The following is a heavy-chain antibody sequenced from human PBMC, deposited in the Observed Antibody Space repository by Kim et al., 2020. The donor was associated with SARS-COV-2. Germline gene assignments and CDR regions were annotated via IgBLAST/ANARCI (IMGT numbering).Heavy chain of an antibody. CDR2: IMPIFGTT. CDR3: AKPTDYMDV. J-gene: IGHJ6*02. V-gene: IGHV1-69*13. Sequence: SVKVSCKASGDAFSNYAISWVRQAPGQGLEWMGEIMPIFGTTKYAQKFQDRFTITADGSTNTAYMELSRLTSEDTAVYYCAKPTDYMDVWGQGTMFFVSS. D-gene: IGHD5-12*01. CDR1: GDAFSNYA.